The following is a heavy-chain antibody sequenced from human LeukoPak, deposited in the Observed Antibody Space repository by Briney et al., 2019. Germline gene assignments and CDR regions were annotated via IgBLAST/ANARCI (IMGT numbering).Heavy chain of an antibody. J-gene: IGHJ4*02. V-gene: IGHV1-46*01. D-gene: IGHD6-13*01. Sequence: ASVKVSCKTSGYTFTTYHVHWVRQAPGQGLGWMGMINPSAGSTTYAQNFQGRVTMSRDTSTSTVYMELSSLRSDDTAAYYCARSRGLYFDYWGQGTLVTVSS. CDR3: ARSRGLYFDY. CDR1: GYTFTTYH. CDR2: INPSAGST.